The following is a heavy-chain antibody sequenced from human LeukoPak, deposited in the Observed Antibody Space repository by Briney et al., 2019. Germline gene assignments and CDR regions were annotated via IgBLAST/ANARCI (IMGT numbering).Heavy chain of an antibody. CDR3: ARKRQDIVLMVYAAEGDYFDY. CDR1: GYTFTGYY. CDR2: INPNSGGT. J-gene: IGHJ4*02. V-gene: IGHV1-2*02. Sequence: ASVKVSCKASGYTFTGYYMHWVRQAPGQGLEWMGWINPNSGGTNYAQKFQGRVTMTRDTSISTAYMELSSLRSEDTAVYYCARKRQDIVLMVYAAEGDYFDYWGQGTLVTVSS. D-gene: IGHD2-8*01.